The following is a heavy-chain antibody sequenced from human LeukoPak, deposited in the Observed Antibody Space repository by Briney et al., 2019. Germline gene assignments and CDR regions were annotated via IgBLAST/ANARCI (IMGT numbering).Heavy chain of an antibody. D-gene: IGHD1-26*01. CDR2: IYHSGST. J-gene: IGHJ4*02. CDR3: ARTYPNSGSVDY. CDR1: GGSISSGGYS. V-gene: IGHV4-30-2*01. Sequence: SETPSLTCAVSGGSISSGGYSWSWIRQPPGKGLEWIGYIYHSGSTYYNPSLKSRVTISVDRSKNQFSLKLSSVTAADTAVYYCARTYPNSGSVDYWGQGTLVTVSS.